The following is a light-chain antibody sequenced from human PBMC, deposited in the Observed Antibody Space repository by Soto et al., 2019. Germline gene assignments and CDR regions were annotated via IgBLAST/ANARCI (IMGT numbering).Light chain of an antibody. J-gene: IGKJ5*01. CDR3: QQRSDWPPIT. CDR1: RTVNNY. V-gene: IGKV3-11*01. Sequence: EIVLTQSPATLSLSPGERATLSCRASRTVNNYLAWYQQKPGQAPRLLIYDAFIRAAGIPARFSGRGSGTDFTLPISNLEPEDFAVYFCQQRSDWPPITFGQGTRVELK. CDR2: DAF.